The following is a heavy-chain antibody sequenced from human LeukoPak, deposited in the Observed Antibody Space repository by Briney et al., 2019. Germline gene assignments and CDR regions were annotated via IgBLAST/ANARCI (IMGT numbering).Heavy chain of an antibody. Sequence: GGSLRLSCAASGFTFSSYAMSWVRQAPGKGLECVSGISDGAYSTFYADSVKGRFTISRDDSQNTLYLQMNSLRAEDTAVYYCVRDYSALGYCTSTSCSFFDYWGQGTLVTDSS. CDR1: GFTFSSYA. CDR3: VRDYSALGYCTSTSCSFFDY. CDR2: ISDGAYST. V-gene: IGHV3-23*01. D-gene: IGHD2-2*01. J-gene: IGHJ4*02.